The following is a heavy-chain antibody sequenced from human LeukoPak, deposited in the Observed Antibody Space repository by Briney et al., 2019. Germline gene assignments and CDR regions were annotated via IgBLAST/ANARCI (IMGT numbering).Heavy chain of an antibody. CDR1: GGSMRSSRHY. J-gene: IGHJ4*02. CDR3: ARNPTVGASGWFDY. Sequence: SETLSLTCTVSGGSMRSSRHYWGWIRQPPGKGLEWIGSIYHSGSTYYNPSLKSRVTISVDMSKNQFSLKVSSVTAADTAVYYCARNPTVGASGWFDYWGKGTLVTVSS. D-gene: IGHD1-26*01. V-gene: IGHV4-39*01. CDR2: IYHSGST.